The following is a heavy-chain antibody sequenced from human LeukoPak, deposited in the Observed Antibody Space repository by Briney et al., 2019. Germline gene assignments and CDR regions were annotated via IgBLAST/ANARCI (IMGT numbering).Heavy chain of an antibody. V-gene: IGHV1-24*01. CDR3: ATGLGSSSWDYYYGMDV. CDR2: FDPEDGET. CDR1: GYTLTELS. J-gene: IGHJ6*02. D-gene: IGHD6-13*01. Sequence: ASVKVSCKVSGYTLTELSMHWVRQAPGKGLEWMGGFDPEDGETIYAQKFQGRVTMTEDTSTDTAYMELSSLRSEDTAVYYCATGLGSSSWDYYYGMDVWGQGTTVTVSS.